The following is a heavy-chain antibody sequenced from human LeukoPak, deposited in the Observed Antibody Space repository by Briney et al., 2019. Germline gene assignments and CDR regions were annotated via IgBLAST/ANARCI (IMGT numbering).Heavy chain of an antibody. Sequence: PGGSLRLSCAASGFTFSSYAMSWVRQAPGKGLEWVSAISGSGGSTYYADSVKGRFTISRDNSKNTLYLQMNSLRAEDTAVYYCAKEGSTSCKERNWFDPWGQGTLVTVSS. CDR3: AKEGSTSCKERNWFDP. CDR2: ISGSGGST. V-gene: IGHV3-23*01. J-gene: IGHJ5*02. D-gene: IGHD2-2*01. CDR1: GFTFSSYA.